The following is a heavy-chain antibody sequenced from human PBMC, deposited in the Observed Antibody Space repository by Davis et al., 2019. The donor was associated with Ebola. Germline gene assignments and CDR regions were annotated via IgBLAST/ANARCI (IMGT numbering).Heavy chain of an antibody. CDR3: ARRRTDCSGDRCYAGLFDF. D-gene: IGHD2-15*01. J-gene: IGHJ4*02. V-gene: IGHV5-51*01. CDR1: GYSFTSYW. CDR2: IYPGDSDT. Sequence: GESLKISCKGSGYSFTSYWIGWVRQMPGKGLEWMGIIYPGDSDTRYSPSFQGQVTISADKSISTAYLQWSSLKASDTAMYYCARRRTDCSGDRCYAGLFDFWGQGTLVTVSS.